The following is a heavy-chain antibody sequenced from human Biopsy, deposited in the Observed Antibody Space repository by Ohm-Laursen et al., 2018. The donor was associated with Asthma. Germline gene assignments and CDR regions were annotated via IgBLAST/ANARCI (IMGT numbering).Heavy chain of an antibody. V-gene: IGHV4-30-2*01. CDR1: GGSNSSGGYS. CDR2: IYHSGST. Sequence: TLSLTCAVSGGSNSSGGYSWSWIRQPPGKGLEWVGYIYHSGSTYYNPSLKSRVTISVDRSKNQFSLKLDSVTAADTAVYYCARVKDGYNFDYWGQGTLVTVSS. D-gene: IGHD5-24*01. J-gene: IGHJ4*02. CDR3: ARVKDGYNFDY.